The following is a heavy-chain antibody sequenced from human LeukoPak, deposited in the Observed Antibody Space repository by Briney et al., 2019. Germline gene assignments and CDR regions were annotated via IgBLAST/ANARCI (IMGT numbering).Heavy chain of an antibody. CDR2: IYYSGST. CDR1: GGSISSYY. J-gene: IGHJ3*02. D-gene: IGHD2-8*01. CDR3: ARDNDVRGNDAFDI. Sequence: SETLSLTCTVSGGSISSYYWSWIRQPPGKGLEWIGYIYYSGSTNYNPSLKSRVTISVDTSKNQFSLKLSSVTAADTAVYYCARDNDVRGNDAFDIWGQGTMVTVSS. V-gene: IGHV4-59*01.